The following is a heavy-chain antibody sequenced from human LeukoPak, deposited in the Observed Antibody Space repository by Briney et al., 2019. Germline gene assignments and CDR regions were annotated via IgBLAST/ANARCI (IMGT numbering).Heavy chain of an antibody. CDR2: ISAYNGNT. J-gene: IGHJ4*02. CDR3: ARVIDDSTSCYADY. D-gene: IGHD2-2*01. CDR1: GYTFTSYG. Sequence: ASVKVSCKASGYTFTSYGISWVRQPPGQELEWMGWISAYNGNTNYAQKLQGRVTMTTDTSTSTAYVEPRSLRSDDTAVYYCARVIDDSTSCYADYWAQGTLVTVSS. V-gene: IGHV1-18*01.